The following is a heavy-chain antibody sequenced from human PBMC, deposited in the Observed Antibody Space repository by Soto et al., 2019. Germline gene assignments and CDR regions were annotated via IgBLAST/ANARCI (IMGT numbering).Heavy chain of an antibody. V-gene: IGHV1-8*01. CDR2: MNPNSGNT. CDR3: ARGSSWYSVVTATPRGNWFDP. CDR1: GYTFTSYD. D-gene: IGHD2-21*02. J-gene: IGHJ5*02. Sequence: GASVKVSCKASGYTFTSYDINWVRQATGQGLEWMGWMNPNSGNTGYAQKFQGRVTMTRNTSISTAYMELSSLRSEDTAVYYCARGSSWYSVVTATPRGNWFDPWGQGTLVTAPQ.